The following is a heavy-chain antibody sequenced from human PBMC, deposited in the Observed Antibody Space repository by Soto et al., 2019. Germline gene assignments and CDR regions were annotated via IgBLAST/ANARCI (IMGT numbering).Heavy chain of an antibody. CDR3: ARGRIWMATSYYYGMDV. CDR2: IYHSGST. CDR1: GCSISSGGYS. D-gene: IGHD2-15*01. V-gene: IGHV4-30-2*01. Sequence: PSETLSLTCAVSGCSISSGGYSWSWIRQPPGKGLEWIGYIYHSGSTYYNPSLKSRVAISVDRSKNQFSLKLSSVTAADTAVYYCARGRIWMATSYYYGMDVWGQGTTVTVSS. J-gene: IGHJ6*02.